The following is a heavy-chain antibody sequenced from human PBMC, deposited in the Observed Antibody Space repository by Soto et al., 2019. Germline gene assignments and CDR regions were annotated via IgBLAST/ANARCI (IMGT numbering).Heavy chain of an antibody. Sequence: LRLSCAASGFTFSSYWMSWVRQAPGKGLEWVANIKQDGSEKYYVDSVKGRFTISRYNAKNSLYLQMNILRAEDTAVYYCARDFVYDILTGYGGVDYWGQGTLVTVSS. CDR2: IKQDGSEK. V-gene: IGHV3-7*03. CDR1: GFTFSSYW. J-gene: IGHJ4*02. CDR3: ARDFVYDILTGYGGVDY. D-gene: IGHD3-9*01.